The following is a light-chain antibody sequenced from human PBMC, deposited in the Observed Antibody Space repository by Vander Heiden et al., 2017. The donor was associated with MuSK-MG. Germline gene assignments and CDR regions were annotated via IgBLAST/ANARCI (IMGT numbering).Light chain of an antibody. CDR2: DAS. J-gene: IGKJ1*01. Sequence: DIRVTQSPSTLSASVGDRVTITCRASQSINSWLAWYQQKAGKAPKLLIYDASTWESGVPSRFSGSGSGTEFTLTISSLQPDDFATYYCHQDETFWTFGQGTKVEVK. CDR3: HQDETFWT. CDR1: QSINSW. V-gene: IGKV1-5*01.